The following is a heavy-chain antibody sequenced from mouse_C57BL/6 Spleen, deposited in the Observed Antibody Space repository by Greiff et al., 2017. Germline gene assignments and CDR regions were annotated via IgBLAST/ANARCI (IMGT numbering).Heavy chain of an antibody. CDR2: ISSGSSTI. Sequence: DVQLVESGGGLVQPGVSLTLSCASSGFTFSDYGMHWVRQAPEKGLEWVAYISSGSSTIYYADTVKGRFTISRDNAKNTVFLQMTSLGSEDTAMYYCARLYDYDGYYFDYWGQGTTLTVSS. CDR3: ARLYDYDGYYFDY. D-gene: IGHD2-4*01. V-gene: IGHV5-17*01. J-gene: IGHJ2*01. CDR1: GFTFSDYG.